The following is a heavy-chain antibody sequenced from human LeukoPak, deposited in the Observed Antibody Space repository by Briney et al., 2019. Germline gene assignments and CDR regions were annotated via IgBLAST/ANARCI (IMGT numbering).Heavy chain of an antibody. CDR2: IYYSGST. Sequence: GSLRLSCAASGFSLSNYIMSWVRQPPGKGLEWIGSIYYSGSTYYNPSLKSRVTISVDTSKNQFSLKLSSVTAADTAVYYCARDLDSGSYSGTALDYWGQGTLVTVSS. CDR3: ARDLDSGSYSGTALDY. V-gene: IGHV4-39*07. J-gene: IGHJ4*02. D-gene: IGHD1-26*01. CDR1: GFSLSNYI.